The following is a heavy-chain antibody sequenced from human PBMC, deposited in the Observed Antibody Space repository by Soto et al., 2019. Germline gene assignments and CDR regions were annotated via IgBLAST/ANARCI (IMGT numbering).Heavy chain of an antibody. J-gene: IGHJ5*02. CDR2: ISGSGGST. CDR1: GFAFSSYA. CDR3: AQPTRGSDYVARFDP. D-gene: IGHD3-16*01. V-gene: IGHV3-23*01. Sequence: GGSLRLSCAASGFAFSSYAISWVRPAPGKGLEWVSAISGSGGSTYYADSVKGRFTISRDNSKNTLYLQMNSLRAEDTAVYYFAQPTRGSDYVARFDPWGQGTLVTVSS.